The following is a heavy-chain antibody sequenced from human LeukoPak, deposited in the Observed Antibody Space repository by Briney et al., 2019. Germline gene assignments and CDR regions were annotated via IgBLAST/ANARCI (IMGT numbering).Heavy chain of an antibody. CDR1: GFTFSAYV. D-gene: IGHD2-8*02. J-gene: IGHJ4*01. CDR3: VRDGGYTGGWTYGAGDY. V-gene: IGHV3-30*04. CDR2: ISTDGNEK. Sequence: PGGSLRLSCAASGFTFSAYVMHWVRQAPGRGLECVAVISTDGNEKYYADSVKGRFSTSRDNSKNTLYLQMSSLRTEDTAVYYCVRDGGYTGGWTYGAGDYWGQGNLVTVSS.